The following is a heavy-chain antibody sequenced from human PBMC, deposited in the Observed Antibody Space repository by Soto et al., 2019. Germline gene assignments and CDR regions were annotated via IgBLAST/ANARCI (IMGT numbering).Heavy chain of an antibody. Sequence: EVQLVESGGGLVQPGGSLRLSCAVSGFTFGSYWMNWVRLIPGKGLEWVAYIKPDGRATYYLDSVKGRFTISRDNAKNSLYLQMNSLRVEDTSVYYCARAGYCGPGCYYYFDYWGQGTLVTVSS. CDR1: GFTFGSYW. V-gene: IGHV3-7*01. CDR2: IKPDGRAT. J-gene: IGHJ4*02. CDR3: ARAGYCGPGCYYYFDY. D-gene: IGHD2-21*02.